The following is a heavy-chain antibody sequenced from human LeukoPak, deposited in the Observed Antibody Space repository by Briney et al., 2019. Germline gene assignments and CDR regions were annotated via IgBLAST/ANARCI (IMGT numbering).Heavy chain of an antibody. CDR3: ARVGSSGWWEYYYYYYYMDV. CDR1: GYTFTSYD. D-gene: IGHD6-19*01. V-gene: IGHV1-8*01. CDR2: MNPNSGNT. Sequence: ASVKVSCKASGYTFTSYDINWVRQATGQGLEWMGWMNPNSGNTGYAQEFQGRVTMTRNTSISTAYMELSSLRSEDTAVYYCARVGSSGWWEYYYYYYYMDVWGKGTTVTVSS. J-gene: IGHJ6*03.